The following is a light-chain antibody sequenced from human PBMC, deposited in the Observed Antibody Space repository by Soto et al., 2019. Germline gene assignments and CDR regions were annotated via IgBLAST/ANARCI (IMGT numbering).Light chain of an antibody. CDR1: SSDVGGYNF. CDR3: SSYAGSSIPVA. J-gene: IGLJ2*01. CDR2: DVT. Sequence: QSALTQPPSASGSPGQSVTISCTGASSDVGGYNFVSWYQQHPGKAPKLMIYDVTKRPSGVPDRFSGSKSGNTASLTVSGLQVDDEADDYCSSYAGSSIPVAFGGGTQLTVL. V-gene: IGLV2-8*01.